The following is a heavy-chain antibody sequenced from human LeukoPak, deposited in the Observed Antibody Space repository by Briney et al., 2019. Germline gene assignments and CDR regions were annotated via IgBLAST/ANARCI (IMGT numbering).Heavy chain of an antibody. Sequence: GGSLRLSCAASGFTLSSNYMSWVRQAPGKGLEWVSVIYSDGSTYYADSVKGRFTISRDNSKNTLYFQMNSLRAEDTAVYYCARLGVITNSDFYYWGQGTLVTVSS. CDR2: IYSDGST. CDR1: GFTLSSNY. CDR3: ARLGVITNSDFYY. V-gene: IGHV3-53*01. J-gene: IGHJ4*02. D-gene: IGHD3-22*01.